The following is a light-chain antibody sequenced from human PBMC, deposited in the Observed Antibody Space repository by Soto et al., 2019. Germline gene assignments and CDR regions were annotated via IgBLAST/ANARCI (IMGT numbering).Light chain of an antibody. V-gene: IGKV4-1*01. CDR1: QSVVYSSNNKNY. CDR2: WAS. CDR3: QQYYSTPWT. J-gene: IGKJ1*01. Sequence: DIVMTQSPDSLAASLGERATINCKASQSVVYSSNNKNYLAWYQQKPGQPPKLLIYWASTRESGVPDRFSGSGSGTDFTLTISSLQAEDVAVYYCQQYYSTPWTFGQGTKVDI.